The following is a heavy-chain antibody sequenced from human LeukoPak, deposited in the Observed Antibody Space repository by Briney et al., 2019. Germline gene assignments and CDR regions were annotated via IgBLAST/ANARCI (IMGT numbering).Heavy chain of an antibody. D-gene: IGHD1-26*01. V-gene: IGHV4-39*01. CDR2: IYYTEST. CDR3: VRYYPYYFDY. CDR1: GGSINSNNYY. J-gene: IGHJ4*02. Sequence: PSETLSLTCTVSGGSINSNNYYWGWIRQPPGKGLEWIGSIYYTESTYYNPSLKSRVTISVDTSKNQFSLKLSSVTAADTAVYYCVRYYPYYFDYWGQGTLVTVSS.